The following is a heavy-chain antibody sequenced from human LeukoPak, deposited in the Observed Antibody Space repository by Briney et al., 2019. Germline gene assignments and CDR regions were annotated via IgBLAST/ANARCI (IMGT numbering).Heavy chain of an antibody. CDR1: GFSFSSYA. D-gene: IGHD2-15*01. V-gene: IGHV3-23*01. J-gene: IGHJ4*02. CDR2: MSSSDDGR. Sequence: QAGGSLRLSCATSGFSFSSYAMSWVRQAPGKGPEWVSAMSSSDDGRYYAASVRGRFTISRDTSRSTLYLQMNSLRAGDAAVYYCAKAPVTTCSGAYCYPFDYWSQGTLVTVSS. CDR3: AKAPVTTCSGAYCYPFDY.